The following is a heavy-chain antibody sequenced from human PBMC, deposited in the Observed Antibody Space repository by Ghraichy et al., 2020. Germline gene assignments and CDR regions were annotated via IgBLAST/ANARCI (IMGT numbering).Heavy chain of an antibody. D-gene: IGHD2-15*01. CDR2: LISIDNME. Sequence: SVKVSCKTGGARVSNSVLNSVLQSPRQLVEKMGRLISIDNMENYAQQFHDRVTMTTDKFTKVAYMELTNLTSEDTAVYYCSREEDIIELAAKFDTWGRGTPVTFSS. CDR1: GARVSNSV. CDR3: SREEDIIELAAKFDT. J-gene: IGHJ4*02. V-gene: IGHV1-69*04.